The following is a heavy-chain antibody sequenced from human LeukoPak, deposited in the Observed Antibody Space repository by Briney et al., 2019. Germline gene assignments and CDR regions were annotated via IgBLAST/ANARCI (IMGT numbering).Heavy chain of an antibody. J-gene: IGHJ4*02. CDR3: ARDQNFHGSGGYYGIDC. CDR1: GYTFTGYY. D-gene: IGHD3-22*01. CDR2: INPNNGGT. V-gene: IGHV1-2*02. Sequence: ASVKVSCKTSGYTFTGYYIHWVRQAPGQGLEWIGWINPNNGGTNYAQKFQDGVTVTRDTSISTAYMELSRLTSDDTAVYYCARDQNFHGSGGYYGIDCWGQGTLVTVSS.